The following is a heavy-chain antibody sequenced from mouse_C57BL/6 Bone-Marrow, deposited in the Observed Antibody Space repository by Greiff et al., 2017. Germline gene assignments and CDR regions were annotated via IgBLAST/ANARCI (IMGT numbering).Heavy chain of an antibody. CDR3: ARRDGSSFYAMDY. J-gene: IGHJ4*01. V-gene: IGHV1-54*01. Sequence: QVQLKQSGAELVRPGTSVKVSCKASGYAFTNYLIEWVKQRPGQGLEWIGVINPGSGGTNYNEKFKGKATLNADKSSSTAYMQLSSLTSEDSAVYFCARRDGSSFYAMDYWGQGTSVTVSS. D-gene: IGHD1-1*01. CDR2: INPGSGGT. CDR1: GYAFTNYL.